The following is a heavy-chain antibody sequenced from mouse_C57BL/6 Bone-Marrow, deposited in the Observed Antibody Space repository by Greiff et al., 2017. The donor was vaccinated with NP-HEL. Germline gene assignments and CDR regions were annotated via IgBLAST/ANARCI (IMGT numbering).Heavy chain of an antibody. D-gene: IGHD1-1*01. CDR1: GFTFSDYG. Sequence: EVNVVESGGGLVKPGGSLKLSCAASGFTFSDYGMHWVRQAPEKGLEWVAYISSGSSTIYYADTVKGRFTISRDNAKNTLFLQMTSLRSEDTAMYYCARCPYYGSSYDYAMDYWGQGTSVTVSS. V-gene: IGHV5-17*01. CDR2: ISSGSSTI. J-gene: IGHJ4*01. CDR3: ARCPYYGSSYDYAMDY.